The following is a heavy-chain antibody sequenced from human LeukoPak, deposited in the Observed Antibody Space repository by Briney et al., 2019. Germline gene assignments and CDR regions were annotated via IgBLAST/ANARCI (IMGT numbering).Heavy chain of an antibody. D-gene: IGHD3-3*01. CDR1: GGSISSYY. CDR2: IYTSGSN. J-gene: IGHJ5*02. V-gene: IGHV4-4*09. Sequence: SESLSLTCTVAGGSISSYYWSWIRQPPGKGLEWIGYIYTSGSNNYNPSLKSRVTISVNTSKNQFSLKLSSVTAADTAVYYCARGRITIFGVVDNWFDPWGQGTLVTVSS. CDR3: ARGRITIFGVVDNWFDP.